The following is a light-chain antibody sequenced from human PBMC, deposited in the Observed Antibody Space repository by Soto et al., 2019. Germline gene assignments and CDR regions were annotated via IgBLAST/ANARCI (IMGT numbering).Light chain of an antibody. CDR2: RNN. CDR3: AAWDDSLSGGI. Sequence: QSVLTQPPSASGTPGQRVTISCSGSSSNIGSNYVYWYQQLPGTAPKLLIYRNNQRPSGVPDRFSGSKSGTSASLAISGLRSEDEDEYYCAAWDDSLSGGIFGGGTKLTVL. J-gene: IGLJ2*01. V-gene: IGLV1-47*01. CDR1: SSNIGSNY.